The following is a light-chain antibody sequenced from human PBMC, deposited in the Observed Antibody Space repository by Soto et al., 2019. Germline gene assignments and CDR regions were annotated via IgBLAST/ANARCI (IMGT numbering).Light chain of an antibody. CDR2: SAS. Sequence: DIQMTQSPSSLSASVGDRVTITCRASQDIAPYLAWYQQKTGRVPELLIYSASTLPSGVPSRFSGSGSGADFSLTISGLQPEDAATYYCQKDDSGPLTFGGGTKVEI. J-gene: IGKJ4*01. CDR3: QKDDSGPLT. V-gene: IGKV1-27*01. CDR1: QDIAPY.